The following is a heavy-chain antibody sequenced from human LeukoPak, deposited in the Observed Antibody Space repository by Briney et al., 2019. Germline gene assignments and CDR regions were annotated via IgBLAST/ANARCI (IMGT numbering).Heavy chain of an antibody. CDR3: ASGGDWFDP. J-gene: IGHJ5*02. D-gene: IGHD3-3*01. Sequence: GGSLRLSCAASGFTFSSYTMNWVRRAPGKGLEWVSSVSSGSAYIYYADSVKGRFTISRDNAKNALYLQMNSLRAEDTAVYYCASGGDWFDPWGQGTLVTVSS. V-gene: IGHV3-21*01. CDR2: VSSGSAYI. CDR1: GFTFSSYT.